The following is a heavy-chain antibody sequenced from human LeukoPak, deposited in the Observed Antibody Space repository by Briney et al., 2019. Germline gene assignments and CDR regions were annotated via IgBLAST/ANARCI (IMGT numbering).Heavy chain of an antibody. CDR1: GYTFTSYG. D-gene: IGHD1-26*01. V-gene: IGHV1-18*01. CDR3: ATATRSGSYYGWFDP. CDR2: ISAYNGNT. Sequence: ASVKVSCKASGYTFTSYGISWVRQAPGQGLEWMGWISAYNGNTNYAQKLQGRVTMTTDTSTSTAYMELRSLRSDDTAVYYCATATRSGSYYGWFDPWGQGTLVTVSS. J-gene: IGHJ5*02.